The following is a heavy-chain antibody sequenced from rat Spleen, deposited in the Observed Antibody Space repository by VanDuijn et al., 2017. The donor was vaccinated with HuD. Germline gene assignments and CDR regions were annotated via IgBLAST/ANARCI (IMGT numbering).Heavy chain of an antibody. CDR1: GFSLTSSR. D-gene: IGHD1-12*01. V-gene: IGHV2-17*01. Sequence: VQMKETGPGLVQPTQTLSLTCTVSGFSLTSSRVHWVRQPPGKGLAWMGLIYYNGNTDYNSAIKSRLSISRDTSKSQVFLKMNSLQTEDTATYYCARGPYYYPDYWGQGVMVTVSS. J-gene: IGHJ2*01. CDR3: ARGPYYYPDY. CDR2: IYYNGNT.